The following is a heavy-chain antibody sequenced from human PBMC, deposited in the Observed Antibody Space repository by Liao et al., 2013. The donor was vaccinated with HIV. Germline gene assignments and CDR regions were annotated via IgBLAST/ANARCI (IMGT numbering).Heavy chain of an antibody. CDR1: GGSFSADY. V-gene: IGHV4-34*01. CDR2: INQSGST. J-gene: IGHJ3*01. Sequence: QVQLQQWGAGLVKPSETLSLTCAVDGGSFSADYWTWIRQPPGKGLEWIGEINQSGSTNYNPSLTSRVTMSVDTSKNQFSLSVTSVTAADTAVYFCARGSKRRRAFDVWGPGTLITV. CDR3: ARGSKRRRAFDV.